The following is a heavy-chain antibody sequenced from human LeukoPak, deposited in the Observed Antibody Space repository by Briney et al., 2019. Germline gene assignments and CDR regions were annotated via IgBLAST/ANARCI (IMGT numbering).Heavy chain of an antibody. CDR3: AKDCTIVGNQGSERAYYYYYGMDV. V-gene: IGHV3-23*01. J-gene: IGHJ6*02. CDR2: ISETGRST. D-gene: IGHD3-22*01. CDR1: GFTFSTFA. Sequence: PGGSPRLSCVASGFTFSTFAMNWVRQAPGKGLEWVSTISETGRSTYYADSVKGRFTISRDNSKNTLYLQMNSLRAEDTAVYYCAKDCTIVGNQGSERAYYYYYGMDVWGQGTTVTVSS.